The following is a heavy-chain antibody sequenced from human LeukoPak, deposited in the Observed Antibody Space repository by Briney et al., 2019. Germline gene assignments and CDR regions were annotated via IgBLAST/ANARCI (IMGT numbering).Heavy chain of an antibody. D-gene: IGHD6-19*01. V-gene: IGHV3-53*01. Sequence: GGSLRLSCAASGFTVSSNYMSWVRQAPGKGLEWVSVIYSGGSTYYADSVKGRFTNSRDNSKNTLYLQMNSLRAEDTAVYYCARGYIAVAAYFDYWGQGTLVTVSS. CDR1: GFTVSSNY. J-gene: IGHJ4*02. CDR2: IYSGGST. CDR3: ARGYIAVAAYFDY.